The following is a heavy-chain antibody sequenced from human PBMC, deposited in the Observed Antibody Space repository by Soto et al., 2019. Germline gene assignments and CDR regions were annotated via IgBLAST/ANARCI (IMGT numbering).Heavy chain of an antibody. J-gene: IGHJ4*02. CDR1: GYIFSDSG. D-gene: IGHD2-15*01. V-gene: IGHV1-18*01. CDR2: ISVYNGHT. Sequence: QVQLVQSGAEVKKPGASVKVSCKASGYIFSDSGFSWVRQAPGQGLEWMGWISVYNGHTIYAQKFQGRLTMTTDTSTTTAYMELRSLRTDDSAVYYCARDRRALLRGPDFDFWGQGTLVTVSS. CDR3: ARDRRALLRGPDFDF.